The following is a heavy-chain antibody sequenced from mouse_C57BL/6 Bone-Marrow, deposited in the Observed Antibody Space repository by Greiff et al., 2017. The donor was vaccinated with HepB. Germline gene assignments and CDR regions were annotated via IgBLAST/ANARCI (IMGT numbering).Heavy chain of an antibody. V-gene: IGHV1-82*01. CDR3: ARGPTVGGPDY. CDR2: IYPGDGDT. CDR1: GYAFSSSW. D-gene: IGHD1-1*01. Sequence: VQLQQSGPELVKPGASVKISCKASGYAFSSSWMNWVKQRPGKGLEWIGRIYPGDGDTNYNAKFKGKATLTADKSSSTAYMRLSSLTSEDSAVYFCARGPTVGGPDYWGKGTTLTVSS. J-gene: IGHJ2*01.